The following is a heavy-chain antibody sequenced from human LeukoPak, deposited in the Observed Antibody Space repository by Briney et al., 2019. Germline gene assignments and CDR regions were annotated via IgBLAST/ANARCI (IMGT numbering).Heavy chain of an antibody. J-gene: IGHJ6*03. CDR2: INHSGST. V-gene: IGHV4-34*01. Sequence: SETLSLTCAVYGGSFSGYYWSWIRQPPGKGLEWIGEINHSGSTNYNPSLKSRVTISVDTSKNQFSLKLSSVTAADTAAYYCARGRLNTVTTAYYYYMDVWGKGTTVTVSS. D-gene: IGHD4-17*01. CDR1: GGSFSGYY. CDR3: ARGRLNTVTTAYYYYMDV.